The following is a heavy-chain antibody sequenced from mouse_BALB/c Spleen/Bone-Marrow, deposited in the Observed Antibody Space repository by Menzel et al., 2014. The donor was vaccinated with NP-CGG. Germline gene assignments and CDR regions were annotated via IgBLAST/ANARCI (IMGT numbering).Heavy chain of an antibody. J-gene: IGHJ3*01. V-gene: IGHV7-3*02. CDR3: ARDEWLLQFTY. CDR1: GFTFTDYY. CDR2: IRNKANGYTT. D-gene: IGHD2-3*01. Sequence: EAKLMESGGGLVQPGGSLRLSCATSGFTFTDYYMSWVRQPPGKALEWLGFIRNKANGYTTEYSASVKGRFTISRDNPQRILYLQMNALRAEDSATYYCARDEWLLQFTYWGQGTLVTVSA.